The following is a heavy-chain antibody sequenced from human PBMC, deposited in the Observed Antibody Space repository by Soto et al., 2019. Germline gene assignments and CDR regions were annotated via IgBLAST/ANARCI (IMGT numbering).Heavy chain of an antibody. J-gene: IGHJ6*02. D-gene: IGHD2-21*01. Sequence: QVQLVQSGAEVKKPGSSVKVSCKASGGTFSSYTISWVRXAPGQGLEWMGGIIPTFGTADYAQKFQGRVTITADESTSTGYMELSSLXSEDTALYYCARPSCGAACYYYGMDVWGQGTAVTVSS. CDR3: ARPSCGAACYYYGMDV. V-gene: IGHV1-69*12. CDR2: IIPTFGTA. CDR1: GGTFSSYT.